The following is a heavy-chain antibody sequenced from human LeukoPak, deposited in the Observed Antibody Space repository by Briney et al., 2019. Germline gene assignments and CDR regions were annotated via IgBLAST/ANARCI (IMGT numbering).Heavy chain of an antibody. CDR3: ARSVSWGLLVRDDAFDI. CDR1: GYTLTGYY. D-gene: IGHD2-21*01. Sequence: ASVKVSCKASGYTLTGYYMHWVRQAPGQGLEWMGWINPNSGGTNYAQKFQGRVTMTRDTSISTAYMELSRLRSDDTAVYYCARSVSWGLLVRDDAFDIWGQGTMVTVSS. V-gene: IGHV1-2*02. J-gene: IGHJ3*02. CDR2: INPNSGGT.